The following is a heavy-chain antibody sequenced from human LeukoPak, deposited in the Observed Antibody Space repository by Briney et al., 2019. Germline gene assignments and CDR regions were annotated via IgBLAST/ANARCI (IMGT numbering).Heavy chain of an antibody. CDR1: GYSFTSYW. J-gene: IGHJ3*02. D-gene: IGHD3-22*01. CDR3: ALDYYDSSGYQRRDAFDI. CDR2: IYPGDSDT. V-gene: IGHV5-51*01. Sequence: GESLKISCKGSGYSFTSYWIGWVRQMPGKGPEWMGIIYPGDSDTRYSPSFQGQVTISADKSISTAYLQWSSLKASDTAMYYCALDYYDSSGYQRRDAFDIWGQGTMVTVSS.